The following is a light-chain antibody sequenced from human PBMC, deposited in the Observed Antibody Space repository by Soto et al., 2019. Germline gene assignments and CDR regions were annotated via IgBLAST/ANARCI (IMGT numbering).Light chain of an antibody. CDR1: QGVSSN. CDR2: GAS. Sequence: EIVMTQSPATLSVSPGERATLAWRASQGVSSNLAWYQQKPGQAPRLLIYGASTRATGIPARFTGSGSGTDFNLTISTLEPEDFAVYYCQQRQYWPPITFGQGTRLEIK. J-gene: IGKJ5*01. CDR3: QQRQYWPPIT. V-gene: IGKV3D-15*01.